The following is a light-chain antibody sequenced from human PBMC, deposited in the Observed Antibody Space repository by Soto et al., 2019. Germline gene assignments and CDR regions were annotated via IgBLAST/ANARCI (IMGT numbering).Light chain of an antibody. J-gene: IGKJ5*01. V-gene: IGKV3-11*01. CDR1: QSVSRY. CDR3: QQRSNWPPIT. CDR2: DAS. Sequence: EIVLTQSPATLSLSPGERATLSCRASQSVSRYLAWYQQKPGQAPRLLIYDASNRATGIPARFSGSGSVTDFTLTITSLQPEDFAVYYGQQRSNWPPITFGQGTRLEIK.